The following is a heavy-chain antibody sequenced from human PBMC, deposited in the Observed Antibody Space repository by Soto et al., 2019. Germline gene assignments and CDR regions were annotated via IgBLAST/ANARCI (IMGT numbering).Heavy chain of an antibody. J-gene: IGHJ4*02. CDR2: INSDGRTT. CDR3: ARDFGD. D-gene: IGHD3-10*01. Sequence: EVQLVESGGGLVQPGGSLRLSCAASGFTFSTYSMHWVRQAPGKGLVWVSRINSDGRTTDYADSVKGRFTISRDNAKNTLYLQMNSLRAEDAAVYYCARDFGDWGQGTLVTVSS. CDR1: GFTFSTYS. V-gene: IGHV3-74*01.